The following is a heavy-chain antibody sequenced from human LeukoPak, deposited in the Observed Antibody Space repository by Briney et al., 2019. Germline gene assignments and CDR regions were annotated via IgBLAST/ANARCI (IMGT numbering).Heavy chain of an antibody. J-gene: IGHJ2*01. CDR3: ARDSSYWYFDL. V-gene: IGHV1-69*13. CDR2: IIPIFGTA. Sequence: EASVKVSCKASGGTFSSYAISWVRQVPGQGLEWMGGIIPIFGTANYAQKFQGRVTITADESTSTAYMELSSLRSEDTAVYYRARDSSYWYFDLWGRGTLVTVSS. CDR1: GGTFSSYA.